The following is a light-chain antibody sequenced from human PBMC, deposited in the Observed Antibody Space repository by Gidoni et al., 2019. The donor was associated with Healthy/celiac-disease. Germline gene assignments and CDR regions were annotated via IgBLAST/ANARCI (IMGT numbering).Light chain of an antibody. Sequence: IQLTPSPSSLSASVGDRVTITCQQSQAITNYLNWYQQKPGKAPKPLIYDASNLETGVPSRFSGSGSGTDFTFTISSMQPEDIATYYCQQYDNLPLTFGGGTKVEIK. V-gene: IGKV1-33*01. CDR3: QQYDNLPLT. J-gene: IGKJ4*01. CDR2: DAS. CDR1: QAITNY.